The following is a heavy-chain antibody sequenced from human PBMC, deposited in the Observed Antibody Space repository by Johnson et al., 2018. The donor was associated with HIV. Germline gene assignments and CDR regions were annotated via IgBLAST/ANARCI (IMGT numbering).Heavy chain of an antibody. V-gene: IGHV3-33*01. CDR1: GFTFSTYG. Sequence: QVQLVESGGGLVQPGRSLRLSCAASGFTFSTYGMHWVRQAPGRGLEWVAVIWFDGSIQYYADSVKGRFTISRDNSKNSLYLQMNSLRAEDTAFYYCAIVGATQDAFDIWGQGTMVTVSS. CDR2: IWFDGSIQ. J-gene: IGHJ3*02. CDR3: AIVGATQDAFDI. D-gene: IGHD1-26*01.